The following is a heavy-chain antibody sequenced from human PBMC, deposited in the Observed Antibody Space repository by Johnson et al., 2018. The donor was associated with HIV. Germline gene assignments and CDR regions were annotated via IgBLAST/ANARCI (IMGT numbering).Heavy chain of an antibody. CDR3: AKGGLGHTDAFDI. V-gene: IGHV3-43*01. Sequence: VESGGVVVQPGGSLRLSCAASGFTFDDYTMHWVSQGPGQGLEWVSLISWDGGSTYYGDSRKGRFTISRDNSKNSLYLQMNSLRSEDTALYYCAKGGLGHTDAFDIWGQGTMVTVSS. CDR1: GFTFDDYT. CDR2: ISWDGGST. D-gene: IGHD6-19*01. J-gene: IGHJ3*02.